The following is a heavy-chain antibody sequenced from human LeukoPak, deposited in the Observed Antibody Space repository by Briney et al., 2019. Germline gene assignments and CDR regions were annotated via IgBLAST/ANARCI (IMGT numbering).Heavy chain of an antibody. V-gene: IGHV4-34*01. CDR2: INHSGST. D-gene: IGHD6-13*01. Sequence: SETLSLTCAVYGGPFSGYYWSWIRQPPGKGLEWIGEINHSGSTNYNPSLKSRVTISVDTSKNQFSLKLSSVTAADTAVYYCAREGSSSWERYFDYWGQGTLVTVSS. CDR3: AREGSSSWERYFDY. CDR1: GGPFSGYY. J-gene: IGHJ4*02.